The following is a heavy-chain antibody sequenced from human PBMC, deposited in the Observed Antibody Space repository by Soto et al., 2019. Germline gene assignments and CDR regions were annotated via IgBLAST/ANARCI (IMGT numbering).Heavy chain of an antibody. Sequence: GGSLRLSCAASGFTFSDSAVHWVRQPSGKGLEWLGRIRTMANSYATAYAASMKGRFTISRDDSKNTAFLQMNSPNTEDTAVYFGTRAFYDRSAYYLAWGKGTLVTVSS. CDR3: TRAFYDRSAYYLA. CDR1: GFTFSDSA. CDR2: IRTMANSYAT. D-gene: IGHD3-22*01. J-gene: IGHJ5*02. V-gene: IGHV3-73*01.